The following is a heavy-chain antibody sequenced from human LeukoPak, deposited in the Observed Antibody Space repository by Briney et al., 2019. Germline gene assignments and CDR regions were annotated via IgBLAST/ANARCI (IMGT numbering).Heavy chain of an antibody. CDR2: ISYDGSNK. V-gene: IGHV3-30*18. CDR3: AKDRITMVRGVITTHYYYYGMDV. J-gene: IGHJ6*04. Sequence: GGSLRLSCAASGFTFSSYGMHWVRQAPGKGLEWVAVISYDGSNKYYADSVKGRFTISRDNSKNTLYLQMNSLRAEDTAVYYCAKDRITMVRGVITTHYYYYGMDVWGKGTTVTVSS. CDR1: GFTFSSYG. D-gene: IGHD3-10*01.